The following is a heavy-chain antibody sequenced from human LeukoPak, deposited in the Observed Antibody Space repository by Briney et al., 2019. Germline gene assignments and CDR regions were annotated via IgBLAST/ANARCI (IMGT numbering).Heavy chain of an antibody. CDR3: ARGEVAALLDAFDI. D-gene: IGHD2-15*01. CDR1: GYTFTSYD. CDR2: MNPNSCNT. Sequence: GASVNVSCRASGYTFTSYDINWVRQATGQALEWMVGMNPNSCNTGYAQKFQGRVTMNRNTSISTAYMELSSLRSEDTAVYYCARGEVAALLDAFDIWGQGTMVTVSS. J-gene: IGHJ3*02. V-gene: IGHV1-8*01.